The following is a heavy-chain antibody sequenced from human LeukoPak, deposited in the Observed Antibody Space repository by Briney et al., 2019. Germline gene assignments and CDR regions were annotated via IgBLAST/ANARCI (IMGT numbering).Heavy chain of an antibody. V-gene: IGHV1-69*13. J-gene: IGHJ4*02. Sequence: SVKVSCKASGGTFSSYAISWVRQAPGQGLEWMGGIIPIFGTANYAQKFQGRVTITADESTSTAYMELSSLRSEDTAVYYCARAVFYDSSGYYSSYYFDYWGQGTLVTVSS. CDR2: IIPIFGTA. D-gene: IGHD3-22*01. CDR3: ARAVFYDSSGYYSSYYFDY. CDR1: GGTFSSYA.